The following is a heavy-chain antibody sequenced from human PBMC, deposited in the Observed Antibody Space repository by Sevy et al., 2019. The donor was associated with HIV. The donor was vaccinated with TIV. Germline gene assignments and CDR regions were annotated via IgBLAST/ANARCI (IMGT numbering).Heavy chain of an antibody. V-gene: IGHV3-73*01. Sequence: AGSLRLSCAASGFTFSGSAMHWVPQASGKGLEWVGRIGSKDDNHATGYAASVKGRFTISRDDSKNTADLQMNSLKTEATAIYYCVRVSSIWPGDGGYFDNWSQGALVTVSS. CDR1: GFTFSGSA. CDR2: IGSKDDNHAT. J-gene: IGHJ4*02. CDR3: VRVSSIWPGDGGYFDN. D-gene: IGHD3-16*01.